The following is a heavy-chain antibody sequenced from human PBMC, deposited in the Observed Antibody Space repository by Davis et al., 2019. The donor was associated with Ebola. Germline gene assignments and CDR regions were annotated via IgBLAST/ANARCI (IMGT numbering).Heavy chain of an antibody. Sequence: GESLKISCAASGFTFSSYWMHWVRQAPGKGLEWVSTLGTSADTYYADSVKGRFTISRDNSKNTLYLQMNGLRVEDTAIYYCAKDTSNIWFDIWGQGTNVTVSS. CDR1: GFTFSSYW. CDR2: LGTSADT. D-gene: IGHD1-26*01. V-gene: IGHV3-23*01. CDR3: AKDTSNIWFDI. J-gene: IGHJ3*02.